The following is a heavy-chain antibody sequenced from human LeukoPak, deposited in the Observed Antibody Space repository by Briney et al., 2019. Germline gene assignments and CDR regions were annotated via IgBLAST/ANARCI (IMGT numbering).Heavy chain of an antibody. CDR3: VRVGRSAFDI. V-gene: IGHV3-7*01. CDR2: IKQDGSDK. J-gene: IGHJ3*02. Sequence: PGGSLRPSCAASGFTLGSYWMSWVRQAPGKGLEWVANIKQDGSDKYYVDSVKGRFTVSRDNAQNSLYLQINSLRAEDTAVYYCVRVGRSAFDIWGQGTMVTVSS. CDR1: GFTLGSYW.